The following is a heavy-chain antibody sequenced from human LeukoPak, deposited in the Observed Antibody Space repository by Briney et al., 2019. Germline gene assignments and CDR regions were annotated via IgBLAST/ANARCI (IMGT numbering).Heavy chain of an antibody. CDR1: GGSISGSSYY. CDR3: ARVPFEEWSTYFFDY. D-gene: IGHD3-3*01. CDR2: IYYSVST. Sequence: KTSETLSLTCTVSGGSISGSSYYWGWIRQPPGKGLEWIGSIYYSVSTYYNPSLKSRVTISVDTYKNQFSLKLSSVTAADTAVYYCARVPFEEWSTYFFDYWGQGTLVTVS. V-gene: IGHV4-39*07. J-gene: IGHJ4*02.